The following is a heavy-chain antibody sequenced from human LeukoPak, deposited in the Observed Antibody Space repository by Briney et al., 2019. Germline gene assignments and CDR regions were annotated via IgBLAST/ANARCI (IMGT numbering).Heavy chain of an antibody. CDR3: ARDGGSGAMLDY. Sequence: ASVKVSCKASGYTFTSYDINWVRQATGQGLEWMGWMNPNSGNTGYAQKFQGRVTMTRNTSIGTAYMELRSLRSDDTAVYYCARDGGSGAMLDYWGQGTLVTVSS. J-gene: IGHJ4*02. V-gene: IGHV1-8*01. CDR1: GYTFTSYD. D-gene: IGHD1-14*01. CDR2: MNPNSGNT.